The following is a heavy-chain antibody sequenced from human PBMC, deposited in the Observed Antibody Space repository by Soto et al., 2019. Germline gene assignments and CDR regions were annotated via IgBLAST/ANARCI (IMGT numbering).Heavy chain of an antibody. V-gene: IGHV3-21*01. CDR1: GFTFSGYS. J-gene: IGHJ3*02. Sequence: GGSLRLSCAASGFTFSGYSMNWARQAPGKGLEWVSSISSSSSYIYYADSVKGRFTISRDNAKNSLYLQMNSLRAEDTAVYYCAMRPADAFDIWGQGTMVTVSS. CDR3: AMRPADAFDI. CDR2: ISSSSSYI.